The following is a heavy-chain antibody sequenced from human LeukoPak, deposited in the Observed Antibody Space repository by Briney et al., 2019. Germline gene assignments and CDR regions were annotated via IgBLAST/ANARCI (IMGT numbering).Heavy chain of an antibody. CDR2: ISGSGGST. J-gene: IGHJ6*02. D-gene: IGHD4-17*01. CDR1: GFTFSSYA. CDR3: AKLDYGDYVWHYYGMDV. Sequence: PGGSLRLSCAASGFTFSSYAMSWVRQAPGKGLEWVSAISGSGGSTYYADSVKGRFTISRDNSKNTLYLQMNSLRAEDTAVYYCAKLDYGDYVWHYYGMDVWGQGTTVTVSS. V-gene: IGHV3-23*01.